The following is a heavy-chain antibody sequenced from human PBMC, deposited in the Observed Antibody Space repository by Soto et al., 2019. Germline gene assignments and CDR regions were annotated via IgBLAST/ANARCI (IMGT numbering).Heavy chain of an antibody. D-gene: IGHD3-3*01. V-gene: IGHV1-46*01. CDR3: AXXLRFLEWXRYFQH. CDR1: GYTFTSYY. J-gene: IGHJ1*01. Sequence: ASVKVSCKASGYTFTSYYMRWVRQAPGQGLEWMGIINPSGGSTSYAQKFQGRVTITADESTSTAYMELGSLRSEDTAVYYCAXXLRFLEWXRYFQHWGKGTLVPVSP. CDR2: INPSGGST.